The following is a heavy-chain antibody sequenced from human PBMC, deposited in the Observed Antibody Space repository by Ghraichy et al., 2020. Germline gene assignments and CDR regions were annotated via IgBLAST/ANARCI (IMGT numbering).Heavy chain of an antibody. CDR2: IKQDGREK. D-gene: IGHD3-16*01. V-gene: IGHV3-7*03. J-gene: IGHJ4*02. CDR1: GFTFSSYW. CDR3: ARDWLWGSLLKPVWYFDS. Sequence: GGSLRLSCAASGFTFSSYWMSWVRQAPGKGLEWVANIKQDGREKYYVDSVKGRFTISRDNAKNSLYLQMNSLRAEDTAVYYCARDWLWGSLLKPVWYFDSWGQGTLVTVSS.